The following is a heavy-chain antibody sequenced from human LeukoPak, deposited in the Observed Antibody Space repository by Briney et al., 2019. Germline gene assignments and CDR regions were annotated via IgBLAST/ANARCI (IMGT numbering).Heavy chain of an antibody. V-gene: IGHV4-61*02. CDR1: GGSISSGSYY. CDR3: ARAPPSIAAAGTGYFDY. D-gene: IGHD6-13*01. CDR2: IYTSGST. J-gene: IGHJ4*02. Sequence: SETLPLTCTVSGGSISSGSYYWSWIRQPAGKGLEWIGRIYTSGSTNYNPSLKSRVTISVDTSKNQFSLKLSSVTAADTAVYYCARAPPSIAAAGTGYFDYWGQGTLVTVSS.